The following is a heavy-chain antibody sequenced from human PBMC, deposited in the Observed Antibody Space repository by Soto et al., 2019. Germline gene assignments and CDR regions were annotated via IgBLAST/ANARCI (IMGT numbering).Heavy chain of an antibody. D-gene: IGHD5-18*01. J-gene: IGHJ4*02. CDR3: GRDGALGDTAVVDS. CDR2: IWYDGSNK. Sequence: QVQLVESGGGVVQPGKSLRLSCTASGFTFSTYGMLWVRQAPGKGLEWVAVIWYDGSNKYHGDSLKGRFTISRDNSKNTLYLQMNNLRAEDTAVYFCGRDGALGDTAVVDSWGQGTLVTVSS. V-gene: IGHV3-33*01. CDR1: GFTFSTYG.